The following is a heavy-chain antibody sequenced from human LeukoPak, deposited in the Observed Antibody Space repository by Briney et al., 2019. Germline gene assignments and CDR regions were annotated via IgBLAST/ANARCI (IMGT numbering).Heavy chain of an antibody. D-gene: IGHD3-3*02. J-gene: IGHJ5*02. V-gene: IGHV3-48*01. Sequence: GGSLRLSCAASGFTFSSYSMNWVRQAPGKGLEWVSYISSSSSTIYYADSVKGRFTISRDNAKNSLYLQMNSLRAEDTAVYYCATSLGESTFETWGQGTLVTVSS. CDR3: ATSLGESTFET. CDR2: ISSSSSTI. CDR1: GFTFSSYS.